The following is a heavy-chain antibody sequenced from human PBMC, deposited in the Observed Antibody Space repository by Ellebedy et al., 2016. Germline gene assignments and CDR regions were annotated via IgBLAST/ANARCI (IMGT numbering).Heavy chain of an antibody. J-gene: IGHJ4*02. CDR2: VFWNDEK. CDR3: AHGDLHYDVLTRSNISPFGN. Sequence: SGPTLVKPTETLTLTCALNGVSLRTGGVAVGWIRQPPRKAPECLALVFWNDEKHIRPSLNSRVTITKDTYRNRVVLRMTDMAPEDTATYFCAHGDLHYDVLTRSNISPFGNWGPGIVVTVSS. V-gene: IGHV2-5*01. D-gene: IGHD3-9*01. CDR1: GVSLRTGGVA.